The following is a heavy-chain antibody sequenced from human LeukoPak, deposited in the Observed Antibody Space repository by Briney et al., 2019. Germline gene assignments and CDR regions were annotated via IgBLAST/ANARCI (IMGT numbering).Heavy chain of an antibody. CDR2: IIPILGIA. CDR1: GGTFSSYA. D-gene: IGHD3-22*01. V-gene: IGHV1-69*04. Sequence: ASVKVSCKASGGTFSSYAISWVRQAPGQGLEWMGRIIPILGIANYAQKFQGRVTITADKSTSTAYMELSSLRSEDTAVYYCASGGDYYDSSASFDYWGQGTLVTVSS. J-gene: IGHJ4*02. CDR3: ASGGDYYDSSASFDY.